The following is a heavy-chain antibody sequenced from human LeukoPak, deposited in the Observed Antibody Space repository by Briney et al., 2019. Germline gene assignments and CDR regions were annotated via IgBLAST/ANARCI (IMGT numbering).Heavy chain of an antibody. D-gene: IGHD2-15*01. CDR1: GGSFSNYY. CDR3: ARGRPSGRVRCWPSHY. J-gene: IGHJ4*02. Sequence: SETLSLTCAVYGGSFSNYYWSWIRQPPGKGLEWIGEINHSGSTNYNPSLKSRVTISVDTSKNQFSLKLSSVTAADTAVYYCARGRPSGRVRCWPSHYWGQGTLVTVSS. CDR2: INHSGST. V-gene: IGHV4-34*01.